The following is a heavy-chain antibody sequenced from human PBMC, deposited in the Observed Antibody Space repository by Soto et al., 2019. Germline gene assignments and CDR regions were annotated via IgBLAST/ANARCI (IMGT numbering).Heavy chain of an antibody. Sequence: GGSLTLSCAASGFTVTSYYMSWVRQAPGKGLEWVSLIYIGGNTNYADSVKCRFTISRDNSKNTLYLQMNSLRAEDTAVYYCARDYYYGSGNYYRADYYQYGMDVGGQGSTVTVSS. CDR1: GFTVTSYY. CDR3: ARDYYYGSGNYYRADYYQYGMDV. D-gene: IGHD3-10*01. CDR2: IYIGGNT. J-gene: IGHJ6*02. V-gene: IGHV3-53*01.